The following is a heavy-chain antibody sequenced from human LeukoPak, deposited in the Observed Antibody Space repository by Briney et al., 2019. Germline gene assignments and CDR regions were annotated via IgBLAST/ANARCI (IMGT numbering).Heavy chain of an antibody. Sequence: GGSLRLSCAASGFTFSGYGMHWVRQAPGKGLEWVAVIWFDGSNTYYADSVKGRFTISRDNSMNTLYLQMNSLRAEDTAVYYCARDISGWSQGYFDYWGQGALVTVSS. V-gene: IGHV3-33*01. CDR2: IWFDGSNT. CDR3: ARDISGWSQGYFDY. CDR1: GFTFSGYG. J-gene: IGHJ4*02. D-gene: IGHD6-19*01.